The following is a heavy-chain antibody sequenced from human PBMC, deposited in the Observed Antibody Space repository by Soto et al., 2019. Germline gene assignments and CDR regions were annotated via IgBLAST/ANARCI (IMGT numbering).Heavy chain of an antibody. CDR3: ACCYCSAGSCFTCWHFDL. V-gene: IGHV1-18*01. CDR1: GYTFTTFG. J-gene: IGHJ2*01. Sequence: QVQVVQSGAEVKKPGASVKVACKASGYTFTTFGMSWVRQAPGQGLEWMGWISADNGDTNSAQKFQDRVTMTTDTSTNTAYRELRGLTSDDTAVYYCACCYCSAGSCFTCWHFDLWGRSTLVTVSS. CDR2: ISADNGDT. D-gene: IGHD2-15*01.